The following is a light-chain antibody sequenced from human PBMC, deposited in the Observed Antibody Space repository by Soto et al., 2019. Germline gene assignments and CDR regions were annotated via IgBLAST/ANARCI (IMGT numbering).Light chain of an antibody. CDR3: QQYYSYPPIT. J-gene: IGKJ5*01. Sequence: DIQMTQSPSTLSGSVGDRVTITCRASQTISSWLAWYQQKPGKAPKPLIYDASRLQSGVPSRFSGSGSGTDFTLTISCLQSEDFATYYCQQYYSYPPITFGQGTRLEIK. CDR1: QTISSW. CDR2: DAS. V-gene: IGKV1-5*01.